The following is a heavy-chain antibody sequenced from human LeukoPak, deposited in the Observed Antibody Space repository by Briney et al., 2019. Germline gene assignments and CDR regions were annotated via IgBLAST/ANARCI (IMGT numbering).Heavy chain of an antibody. CDR3: AGQGGYTSVWYSLDN. V-gene: IGHV3-23*01. J-gene: IGHJ4*02. Sequence: GGSLRLSCAASGFTFRSYAMSWGRQAPGKGLEWVSGINGSGGSTYYAESVKGRFTISRDNAKKTLYLQMNSLRAEDTAVYYCAGQGGYTSVWYSLDNWGQGTLVTVSS. CDR2: INGSGGST. D-gene: IGHD6-19*01. CDR1: GFTFRSYA.